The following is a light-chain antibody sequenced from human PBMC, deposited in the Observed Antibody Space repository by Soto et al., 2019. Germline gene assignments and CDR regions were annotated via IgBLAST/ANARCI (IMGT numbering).Light chain of an antibody. Sequence: QYVLTQPASVTGSPGQSITISCTGTRSDVGGYNYVSWYQQHPGKAPKLMIYDVSNRPSGVSNRFSGSKSGNTASLTISGLQAEDEADYYCSSYTSSSTLYVFGTGTKVTVL. CDR1: RSDVGGYNY. V-gene: IGLV2-14*01. CDR3: SSYTSSSTLYV. J-gene: IGLJ1*01. CDR2: DVS.